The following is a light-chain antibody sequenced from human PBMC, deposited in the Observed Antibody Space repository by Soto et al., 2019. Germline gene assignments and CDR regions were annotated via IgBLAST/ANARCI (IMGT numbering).Light chain of an antibody. CDR1: SSNIGSNN. V-gene: IGLV1-44*01. CDR2: VNN. J-gene: IGLJ2*01. Sequence: QSVMTQPPSASGTPGQRVTISRSGSSSNIGSNNVNWYQQVPGTAPKLLIYVNNQRPSGVPDRFSGSKSGTSASLAISGLQSEDEADYYCAAWDDSLNGVVFGGGTKLTVL. CDR3: AAWDDSLNGVV.